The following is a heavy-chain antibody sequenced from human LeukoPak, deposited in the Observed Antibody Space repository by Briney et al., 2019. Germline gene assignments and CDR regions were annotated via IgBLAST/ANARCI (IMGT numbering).Heavy chain of an antibody. Sequence: SETLSLTCTVSGGSISSYYWSWIRQPPGKGLEWIGYIYYSGSTNYNPSLESRVTISVDTSKNQFSLKLSSVTAADTAVYYCARQCRSGYYPDDAFDIWGQGTMVTVSS. D-gene: IGHD3-22*01. CDR2: IYYSGST. CDR1: GGSISSYY. J-gene: IGHJ3*02. V-gene: IGHV4-59*01. CDR3: ARQCRSGYYPDDAFDI.